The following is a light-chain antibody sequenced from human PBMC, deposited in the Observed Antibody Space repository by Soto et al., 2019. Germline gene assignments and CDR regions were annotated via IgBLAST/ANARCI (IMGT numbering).Light chain of an antibody. CDR2: VNS. J-gene: IGLJ3*02. CDR3: QSYDGSLSGGV. Sequence: QSVLTQPPSVSGAPGQRVTISCTGNSSNIGAGYGVHWYQQLPGTAPKLLIYVNSNRPSGVPDRFSGSKSGTSASLAITGLQAEDEADYYCQSYDGSLSGGVFGGGTKLTVL. CDR1: SSNIGAGYG. V-gene: IGLV1-40*01.